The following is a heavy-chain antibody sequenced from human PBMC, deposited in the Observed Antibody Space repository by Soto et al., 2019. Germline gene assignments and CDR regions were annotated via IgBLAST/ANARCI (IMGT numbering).Heavy chain of an antibody. Sequence: PSETLSLTSTVSGGPVNSGSHYWSWIRQSPGKGLEWIGYIYYNGGTNNNPSLKSRVTISVDKSKNQFSLRLSSVTAADTAVYYCAGDLTGNAYGRFDSWGPVTLVTVSS. J-gene: IGHJ4*02. CDR1: GGPVNSGSHY. D-gene: IGHD1-1*01. CDR2: IYYNGGT. CDR3: AGDLTGNAYGRFDS. V-gene: IGHV4-61*01.